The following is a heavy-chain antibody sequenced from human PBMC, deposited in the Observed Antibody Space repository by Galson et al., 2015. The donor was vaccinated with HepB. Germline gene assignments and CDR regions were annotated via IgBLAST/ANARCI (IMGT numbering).Heavy chain of an antibody. V-gene: IGHV3-11*05. CDR2: ISSSRSYT. CDR1: GFTFSDYY. J-gene: IGHJ3*02. D-gene: IGHD3-16*02. Sequence: SLRLSCAASGFTFSDYYMSWIRQAPGKGLEWVSYISSSRSYTNYADSVKGRFTISRDNAKNSLYLQMNSLRAEDTAVYYCAKDAYSYNQVFDPFDIWGQGTMVTVSS. CDR3: AKDAYSYNQVFDPFDI.